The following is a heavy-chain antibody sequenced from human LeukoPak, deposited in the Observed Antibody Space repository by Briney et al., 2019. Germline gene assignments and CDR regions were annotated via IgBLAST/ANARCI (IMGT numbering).Heavy chain of an antibody. CDR2: LNQDGSEK. CDR1: GFTFSTYW. V-gene: IGHV3-7*03. CDR3: ARAVTSTEGY. J-gene: IGHJ4*02. Sequence: GGSRRLSGAASGFTFSTYWMTWVRQAPGKGLEWVASLNQDGSEKYYVDSVKGRFTISRDNAQKSLYLEMKSLSAKDTAVYYCARAVTSTEGYWGQGTLVTVSS.